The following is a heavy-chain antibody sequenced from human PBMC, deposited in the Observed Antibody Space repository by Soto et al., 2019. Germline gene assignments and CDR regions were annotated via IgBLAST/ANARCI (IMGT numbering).Heavy chain of an antibody. CDR2: VHHSWGS. CDR1: GGSISSYY. CDR3: ARHGFGPVHGLVDV. D-gene: IGHD3-10*01. J-gene: IGHJ6*02. Sequence: QVQLQESGPGLVMHSETMSLSCTVSGGSISSYYWSWFRQSPGKRMEWIGYVHHSWGSSYNPSLQSRVAISLDTSKSQFSLKVTSVTATDTAVYYCARHGFGPVHGLVDVWGQGTTVTVSS. V-gene: IGHV4-59*08.